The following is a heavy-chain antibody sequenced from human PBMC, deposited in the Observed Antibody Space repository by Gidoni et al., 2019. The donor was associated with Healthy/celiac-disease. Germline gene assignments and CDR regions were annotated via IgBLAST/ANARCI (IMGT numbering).Heavy chain of an antibody. CDR3: ARDWPLSRYYYYMDV. V-gene: IGHV4-61*02. J-gene: IGHJ6*03. CDR1: GGSISSGSYY. CDR2: IYTSGST. D-gene: IGHD2-2*01. Sequence: QVQLQESGPGLVKPSQTLSLTCTVSGGSISSGSYYWSWIRQPAGKGLEWIGRIYTSGSTNYNPSLKSRVTISVDTSKNQFSLKLSSVTAADTAVYYCARDWPLSRYYYYMDVWGKGTTVTVSS.